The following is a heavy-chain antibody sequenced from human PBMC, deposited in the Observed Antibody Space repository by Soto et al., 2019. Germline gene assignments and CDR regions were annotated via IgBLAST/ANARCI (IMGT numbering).Heavy chain of an antibody. Sequence: PSETLSHTCTVSGGSISSGGYYWSWIRQHPGKGLEWIGYIYYSGSTYYNPSLKSRVTISVDTSKNQFSLKLSSVTAADTAVYYCARRYGGNFDYWGQGTLVTVSS. CDR3: ARRYGGNFDY. CDR1: GGSISSGGYY. J-gene: IGHJ4*02. CDR2: IYYSGST. V-gene: IGHV4-31*03. D-gene: IGHD2-15*01.